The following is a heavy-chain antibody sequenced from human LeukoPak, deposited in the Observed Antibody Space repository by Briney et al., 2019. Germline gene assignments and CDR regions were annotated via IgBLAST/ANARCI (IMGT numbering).Heavy chain of an antibody. Sequence: GGSLRLSCAASGFTVSARYMNWVRQAPGKGLEWLSVIHSGGTTDYTDFVRGRFTLSRDNSKNILYLQMNSLTTEDTAVYYCARSWDERLNFDYWGQGTLVTVSS. J-gene: IGHJ4*02. CDR2: IHSGGTT. CDR1: GFTVSARY. CDR3: ARSWDERLNFDY. D-gene: IGHD1-1*01. V-gene: IGHV3-66*02.